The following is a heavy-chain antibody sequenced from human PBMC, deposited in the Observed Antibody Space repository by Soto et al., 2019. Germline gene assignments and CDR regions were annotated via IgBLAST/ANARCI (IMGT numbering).Heavy chain of an antibody. CDR2: IDPEDGET. V-gene: IGHV1-24*01. D-gene: IGHD6-6*01. CDR3: ASYNHYSSSGVYYGMDV. J-gene: IGHJ6*02. Sequence: GASVKVSCKVSGYTLTELSMHWVRQAPGKGLEWMGGIDPEDGETIYAQKFQGRVTITADKSTSTAYMELSSLRSEDTAVYYCASYNHYSSSGVYYGMDVWGQGTTVTVSS. CDR1: GYTLTELS.